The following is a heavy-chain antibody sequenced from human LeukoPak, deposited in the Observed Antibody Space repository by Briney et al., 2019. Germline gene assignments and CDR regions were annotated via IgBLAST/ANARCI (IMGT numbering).Heavy chain of an antibody. J-gene: IGHJ4*02. Sequence: AGGSLRLSCAASGFTFSTYGMNWVRQAPGKGLEWVSYVSSSGSTITYADSVRGRFTISRDNAKNSLDLQMNSLRAKDTAVYYCAREGPAFDYWGQGTLVTVSS. CDR3: AREGPAFDY. CDR1: GFTFSTYG. V-gene: IGHV3-48*01. CDR2: VSSSGSTI.